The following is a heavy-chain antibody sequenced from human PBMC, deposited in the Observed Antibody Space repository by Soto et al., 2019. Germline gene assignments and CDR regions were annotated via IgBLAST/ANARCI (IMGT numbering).Heavy chain of an antibody. V-gene: IGHV3-23*01. Sequence: EVQLLESGGGLVQPGGSLRLSCAASGFTFSSYAMSWVRQAPGKGLEWVSAISGSGGNTYYADSVKGRFTISRDNSXXTLYLQVNSLRAEDTAVYYCAKGHLTVITPYYFDYWGQGTLVTVSS. CDR2: ISGSGGNT. J-gene: IGHJ4*02. CDR1: GFTFSSYA. CDR3: AKGHLTVITPYYFDY. D-gene: IGHD4-17*01.